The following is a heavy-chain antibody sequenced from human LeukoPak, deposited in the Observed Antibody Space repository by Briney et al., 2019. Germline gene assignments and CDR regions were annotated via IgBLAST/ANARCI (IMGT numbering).Heavy chain of an antibody. CDR3: ARDGAHYYDSSGYYSTVFDY. V-gene: IGHV1-18*01. CDR2: ISAYNGNT. J-gene: IGHJ4*02. Sequence: GASVKVSCKASGYTFTSYGISWVRQAPGQGLEWMGWISAYNGNTNYAQKLQGRVTMTTDTSTSTAYMELRSLRSDDTAVYYCARDGAHYYDSSGYYSTVFDYWGQGTLVTVSS. CDR1: GYTFTSYG. D-gene: IGHD3-22*01.